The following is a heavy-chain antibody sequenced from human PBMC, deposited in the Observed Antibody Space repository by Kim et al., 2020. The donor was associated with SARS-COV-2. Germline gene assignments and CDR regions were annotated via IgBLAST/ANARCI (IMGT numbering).Heavy chain of an antibody. J-gene: IGHJ6*02. CDR1: GFTFSNAW. Sequence: GGSLRLSCAASGFTFSNAWMSWVRQAPGKGLEWVGRIKSKTDGGTTDYAAPVKGRFTISRDDSKNTLYLQMNSLKTEDTAVYYCTTDFNWNHYYYYGMDVWGQGTMVTVSS. CDR2: IKSKTDGGTT. D-gene: IGHD1-20*01. V-gene: IGHV3-15*01. CDR3: TTDFNWNHYYYYGMDV.